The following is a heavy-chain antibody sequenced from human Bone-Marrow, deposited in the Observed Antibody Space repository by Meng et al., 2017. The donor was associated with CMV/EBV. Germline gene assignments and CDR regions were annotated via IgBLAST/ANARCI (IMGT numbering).Heavy chain of an antibody. CDR1: GFTFSSYS. Sequence: ESLKISCAASGFTFSSYSMNWVRQAPGKGLEWVSSISSSSSYIYYADSVKGRFTISRDNDKNSLYLQMNSLRAEDTAVYYCAISIVGATLGYYYYGMDVWGQGTTVTVSS. CDR2: ISSSSSYI. CDR3: AISIVGATLGYYYYGMDV. D-gene: IGHD1-26*01. V-gene: IGHV3-21*01. J-gene: IGHJ6*02.